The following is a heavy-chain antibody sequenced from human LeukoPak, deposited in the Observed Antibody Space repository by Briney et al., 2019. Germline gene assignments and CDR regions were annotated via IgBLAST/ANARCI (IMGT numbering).Heavy chain of an antibody. CDR1: RFTFSGYW. D-gene: IGHD5-12*01. CDR2: INSVGSST. V-gene: IGHV3-74*01. Sequence: GGSLRLSCAASRFTFSGYWMHWVRQAPGKGLVWVSRINSVGSSTNYADSVKGRFTIYRDKEKNTLYLQMNSLRAEDTAVYYCARGTRRGYSGYGDADAFDIWGQGTMVTVSS. CDR3: ARGTRRGYSGYGDADAFDI. J-gene: IGHJ3*02.